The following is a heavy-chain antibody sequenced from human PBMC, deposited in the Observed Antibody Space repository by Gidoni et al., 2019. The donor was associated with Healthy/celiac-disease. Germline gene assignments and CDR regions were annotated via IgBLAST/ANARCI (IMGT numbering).Heavy chain of an antibody. CDR1: GGTFSSYA. D-gene: IGHD3-22*01. J-gene: IGHJ4*02. CDR3: ARGARSGYYYDSSGYIDY. Sequence: QVQLVQSGAEVKKPGSSVKVSCTAYGGTFSSYAFSWVRQAPGQGLEWMGGIIPILGIANYAKKFQGRVTNTADKSTSTAYMELGSLRSEDTGVYYCARGARSGYYYDSSGYIDYWGQGTLVTVSS. V-gene: IGHV1-69*10. CDR2: IIPILGIA.